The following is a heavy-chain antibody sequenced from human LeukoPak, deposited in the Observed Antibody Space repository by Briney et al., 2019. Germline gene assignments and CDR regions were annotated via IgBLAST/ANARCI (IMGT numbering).Heavy chain of an antibody. CDR3: ARVLRISLSNFSGGSGSGWFDP. Sequence: PGGSLRLSCAASEFSVGSNYMTWVRQTPGKGLEWVSLIYSGGSTYYADSVKGRFTISRDNSKNTLYLQMNSLRAEDTAVYYCARVLRISLSNFSGGSGSGWFDPWGQGTLVTVSS. V-gene: IGHV3-66*01. D-gene: IGHD2-15*01. CDR2: IYSGGST. J-gene: IGHJ5*02. CDR1: EFSVGSNY.